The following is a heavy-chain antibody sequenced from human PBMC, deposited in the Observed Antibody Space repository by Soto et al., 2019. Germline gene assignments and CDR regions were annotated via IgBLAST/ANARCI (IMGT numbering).Heavy chain of an antibody. D-gene: IGHD7-27*01. CDR3: ARHNGGGRYYYGMDV. CDR1: VYSFTSYV. CDR2: IYPGDSDT. V-gene: IGHV5-51*01. Sequence: XESLKISLKGSVYSFTSYVLVWARQMPGKGLEWMGIIYPGDSDTRYSPSLQGQVTISADKSISTAYLQWSSLKASDTAMYYCARHNGGGRYYYGMDVWGQGTAVTVSS. J-gene: IGHJ6*02.